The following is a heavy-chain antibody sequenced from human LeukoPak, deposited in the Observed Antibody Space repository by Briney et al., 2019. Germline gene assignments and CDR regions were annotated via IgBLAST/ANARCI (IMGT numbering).Heavy chain of an antibody. J-gene: IGHJ6*02. V-gene: IGHV1-8*01. CDR2: MNPNTGKT. D-gene: IGHD3-10*01. CDR3: ARRGRASGRCSYGMDV. Sequence: GASVKVSCKASGYSFSSYDIGWVRQATGRGLEWMGWMNPNTGKTGCAEKFQGRVTMTRNSSTSSTAYMEPRGLRSEDTAVYYCARRGRASGRCSYGMDVWGQGTTVTVSS. CDR1: GYSFSSYD.